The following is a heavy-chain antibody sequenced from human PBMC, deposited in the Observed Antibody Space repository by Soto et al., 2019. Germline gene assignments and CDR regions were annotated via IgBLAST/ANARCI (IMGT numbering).Heavy chain of an antibody. D-gene: IGHD3-22*01. CDR2: ISGSGGST. CDR1: GFTFSSYA. CDR3: AKESFETITMIYYYYYGMDV. J-gene: IGHJ6*02. V-gene: IGHV3-23*01. Sequence: LRLSCAASGFTFSSYAMSWVRQAPGKGLEWVSAISGSGGSTYYADSVKGRFTISRDNSKNTLYLQMNSLRAEDTAVYYCAKESFETITMIYYYYYGMDVWGQGTTVTVSS.